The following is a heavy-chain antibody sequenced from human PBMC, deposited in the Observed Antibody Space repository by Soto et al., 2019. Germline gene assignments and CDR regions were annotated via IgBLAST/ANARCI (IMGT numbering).Heavy chain of an antibody. J-gene: IGHJ4*02. Sequence: EVQLMESGGGLVQPGGSLRLSCAASGFTFSDFAMSWVRQAPGEGLEWVSGIFGGGFGAFYAGSVRGRCTLSRDNSRNTLYLQMDRLRAEDAAVYYCAKQRGHPLESYSFEFWGQGTLVTVSS. CDR3: AKQRGHPLESYSFEF. CDR1: GFTFSDFA. CDR2: IFGGGFGA. V-gene: IGHV3-23*01.